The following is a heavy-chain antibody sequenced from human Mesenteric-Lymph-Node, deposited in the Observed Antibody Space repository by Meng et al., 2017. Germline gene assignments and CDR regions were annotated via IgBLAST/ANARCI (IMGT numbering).Heavy chain of an antibody. Sequence: AHPQESRPGLVKPAGTLSLTCAVSGDSIISSNGWSWVRQPPGKGLEWIGEIYHSGTTNYNPSLKSRVTISVDKSKNQFSLKLSSVTAPDTAVYYCARHSYHSCFDPWGQGTLVTVSS. J-gene: IGHJ5*02. D-gene: IGHD2-2*01. CDR1: GDSIISSNG. CDR2: IYHSGTT. V-gene: IGHV4-4*02. CDR3: ARHSYHSCFDP.